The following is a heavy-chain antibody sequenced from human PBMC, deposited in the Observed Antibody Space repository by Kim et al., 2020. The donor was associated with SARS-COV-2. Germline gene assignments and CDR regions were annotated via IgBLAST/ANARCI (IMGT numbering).Heavy chain of an antibody. J-gene: IGHJ6*03. V-gene: IGHV1-18*01. D-gene: IGHD3-3*01. CDR3: ARTRITIFGVVNYMDV. CDR2: ISVYNGNT. Sequence: ASVKVSCKASGYTFTSYGISWVRQALGQGLEWMGWISVYNGNTNYAQKLQGRVTMTTDTSTSTAYMELRSLRSDDTAVYYCARTRITIFGVVNYMDVWGKGTTVTVSS. CDR1: GYTFTSYG.